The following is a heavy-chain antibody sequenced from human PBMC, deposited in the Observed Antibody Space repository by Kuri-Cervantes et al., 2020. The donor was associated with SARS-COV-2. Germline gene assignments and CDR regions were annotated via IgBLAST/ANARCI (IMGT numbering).Heavy chain of an antibody. CDR1: GFPFRNFG. CDR3: ARESTGEGAFDI. J-gene: IGHJ3*02. D-gene: IGHD7-27*01. Sequence: GESLKISCAASGFPFRNFGIHWVRQAPGKGLEWVAIISYDTTNKYYADSVKGRFTVSRDDSKSTVYLQMNNLRPEDTAVYYCARESTGEGAFDIWGQGTMVTVSS. V-gene: IGHV3-30*03. CDR2: ISYDTTNK.